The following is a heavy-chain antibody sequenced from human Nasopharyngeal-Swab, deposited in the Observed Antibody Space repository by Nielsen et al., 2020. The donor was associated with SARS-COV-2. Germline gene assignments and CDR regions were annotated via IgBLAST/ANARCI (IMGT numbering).Heavy chain of an antibody. CDR2: INQDGREK. CDR1: GFTFSSYW. D-gene: IGHD3-10*01. J-gene: IGHJ4*02. V-gene: IGHV3-7*02. CDR3: ASSASTFDY. Sequence: GESLKISCAATGFTFSSYWMSWVRQAPGKGLEWVANINQDGREKYYVDSVKGRFTISRDNAKNSLYLQMNSLRAEDTAVYYCASSASTFDYWGQGTLVTVSS.